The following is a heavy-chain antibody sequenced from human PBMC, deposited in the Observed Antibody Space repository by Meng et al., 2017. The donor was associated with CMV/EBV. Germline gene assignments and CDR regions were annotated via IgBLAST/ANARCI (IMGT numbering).Heavy chain of an antibody. CDR2: ISSSSSYI. Sequence: GESLKISCAASGFTFSSYSKNWVRQAPGKGLEWVSSISSSSSYIYYADSVKGRFTISRDNAKNSLYLQMNSLRAEDTAVYYCARDSLYGGYYYGMDVWGQGTTVTVSS. J-gene: IGHJ6*02. CDR3: ARDSLYGGYYYGMDV. D-gene: IGHD2/OR15-2a*01. V-gene: IGHV3-21*01. CDR1: GFTFSSYS.